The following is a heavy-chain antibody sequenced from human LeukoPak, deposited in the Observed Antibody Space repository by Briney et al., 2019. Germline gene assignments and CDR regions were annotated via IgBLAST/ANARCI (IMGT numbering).Heavy chain of an antibody. CDR2: ISYSGST. CDR1: GGSVSSGTYY. J-gene: IGHJ3*02. V-gene: IGHV4-61*01. D-gene: IGHD2-15*01. Sequence: SETLSLTCTVSGGSVSSGTYYWTWIRQPPGKGLEWIGYISYSGSTNYNPSLKSRLTISVDTSKSQFSLNLSSVTAADTAVYYCARRGSGGRSFDIWGQGTMVTVSS. CDR3: ARRGSGGRSFDI.